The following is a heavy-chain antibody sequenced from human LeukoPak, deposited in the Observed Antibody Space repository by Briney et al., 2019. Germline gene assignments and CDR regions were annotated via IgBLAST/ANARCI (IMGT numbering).Heavy chain of an antibody. CDR2: ISGTSFTT. CDR3: TKDVQVGPTRGFFDF. Sequence: GGSLRLSCAASGFTFSSYTMSWVRQAPGKGLEWISVISGTSFTTYHTDSVKGRFTISRDNSKNILYLQMDGLRAEDTAIYFCTKDVQVGPTRGFFDFWGQGTLVTVSS. CDR1: GFTFSSYT. D-gene: IGHD1-26*01. V-gene: IGHV3-23*01. J-gene: IGHJ4*03.